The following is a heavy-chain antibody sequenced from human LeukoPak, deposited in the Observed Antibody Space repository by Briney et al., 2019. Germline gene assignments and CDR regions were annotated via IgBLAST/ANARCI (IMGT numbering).Heavy chain of an antibody. Sequence: GASVKVSCKASGYTLTDYYIHWVRQAPGQGLEWMGWINPNNGGTNYAQKFQGRVTLTRDTSVNTAYMELSSLRSNDTAIYYCARYTSSWPFDYGGQETLVTVSS. J-gene: IGHJ4*02. CDR3: ARYTSSWPFDY. V-gene: IGHV1-2*02. CDR1: GYTLTDYY. D-gene: IGHD6-13*01. CDR2: INPNNGGT.